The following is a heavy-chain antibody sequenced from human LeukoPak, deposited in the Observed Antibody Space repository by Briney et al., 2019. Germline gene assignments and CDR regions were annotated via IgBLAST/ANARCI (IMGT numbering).Heavy chain of an antibody. D-gene: IGHD5-12*01. CDR2: INHSGST. V-gene: IGHV4-34*01. Sequence: SETLSLTCAVYGGSFSGYYWSWIRQPPGKGLEWIGEINHSGSTNYNPSLKSRVTISVDTSKNQFSLKLSSVTAADTAVYYCAREFSGYDSDYWGQGTLVTVSS. CDR1: GGSFSGYY. J-gene: IGHJ4*02. CDR3: AREFSGYDSDY.